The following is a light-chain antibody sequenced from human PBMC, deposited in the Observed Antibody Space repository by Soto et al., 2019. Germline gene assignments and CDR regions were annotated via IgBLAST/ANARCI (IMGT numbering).Light chain of an antibody. CDR3: QQRSDWLPIT. J-gene: IGKJ5*01. CDR2: DVS. CDR1: QSLSRN. Sequence: TLYVSPGEIATLSCRASQSLSRNLAWYQQKPGQAPGLLIYDVSYRATGIPVRFSGSGSGTDFTLTISSLEPEDFAVYYCQQRSDWLPITFGQGTRLEIK. V-gene: IGKV3-11*01.